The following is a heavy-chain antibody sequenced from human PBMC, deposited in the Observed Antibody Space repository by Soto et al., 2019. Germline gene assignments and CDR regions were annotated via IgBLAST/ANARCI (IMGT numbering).Heavy chain of an antibody. V-gene: IGHV3-23*01. CDR3: AKFDSRQVVVVITTVDY. CDR1: GFTFSSYA. J-gene: IGHJ4*02. Sequence: EVQLLESGGGLVQPGGSLRLSCAASGFTFSSYAMSWVRQAPGKGLEWVSAISGSGGSTYYADSVKGRFTISRDHSKNTLYLKMNSLRAEDTAVYYCAKFDSRQVVVVITTVDYWGPGNLVTVSS. D-gene: IGHD3-22*01. CDR2: ISGSGGST.